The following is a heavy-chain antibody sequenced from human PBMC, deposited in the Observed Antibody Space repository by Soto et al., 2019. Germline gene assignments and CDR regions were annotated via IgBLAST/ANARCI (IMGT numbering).Heavy chain of an antibody. CDR3: ARDYYYGSGSYDY. Sequence: GGSLRLSCAASGFTFSSYTMNWVRQAPGKGLEWVSSISSSSSYIYYADSVKGQFTISRDNAKNSLYLQMNNLRAEDTAVYYCARDYYYGSGSYDYWGQGTLVTVSS. CDR2: ISSSSSYI. CDR1: GFTFSSYT. D-gene: IGHD3-10*01. J-gene: IGHJ4*02. V-gene: IGHV3-21*01.